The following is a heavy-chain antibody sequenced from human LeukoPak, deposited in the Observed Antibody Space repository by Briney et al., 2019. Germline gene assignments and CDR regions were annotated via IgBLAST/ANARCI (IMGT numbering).Heavy chain of an antibody. CDR1: GYTFSDYY. Sequence: ASVKVSCKTSGYTFSDYYIHWIRQVPGQGLEWVGWINPNSGDTDYAQKFQGRVTVTRDTSISTAYMELSRLRSDDTAVYYCARECSGGSCYPIDAFDIWGQGTMVTVSS. D-gene: IGHD2-15*01. V-gene: IGHV1-2*02. CDR3: ARECSGGSCYPIDAFDI. J-gene: IGHJ3*02. CDR2: INPNSGDT.